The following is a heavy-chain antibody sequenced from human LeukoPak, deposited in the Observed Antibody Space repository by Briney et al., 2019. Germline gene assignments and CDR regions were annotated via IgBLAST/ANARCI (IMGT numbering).Heavy chain of an antibody. CDR1: VFTVTTSA. J-gene: IGHJ4*02. CDR2: VVVGSGDT. D-gene: IGHD2-2*02. V-gene: IGHV1-58*01. CDR3: AAVGADIPVDF. Sequence: SVNVSCKASVFTVTTSAVQWVRQARGQRPEWIGWVVVGSGDTNFAQKFKERDTITCDMSTTTVYLDLSSLPSEDTAVYYCAAVGADIPVDFWGQGTLVTVSS.